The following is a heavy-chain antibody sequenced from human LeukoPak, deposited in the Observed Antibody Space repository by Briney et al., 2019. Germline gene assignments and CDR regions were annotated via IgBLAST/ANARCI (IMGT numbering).Heavy chain of an antibody. J-gene: IGHJ6*02. V-gene: IGHV4-31*03. CDR3: ARDHRIDNGNLYYYYGMDV. CDR2: IYYSGST. D-gene: IGHD1-26*01. CDR1: GGSISSGGYY. Sequence: PSQTLSLTCTVSGGSISSGGYYWGWIRQHPGKGLEWIGYIYYSGSTYYNPSLKSRVTISVDTSKNQFSLKLSSVTAADTAVYYCARDHRIDNGNLYYYYGMDVWGQGTTVTVSS.